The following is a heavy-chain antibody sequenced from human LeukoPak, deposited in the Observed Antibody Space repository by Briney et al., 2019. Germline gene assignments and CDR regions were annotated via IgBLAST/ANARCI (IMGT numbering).Heavy chain of an antibody. V-gene: IGHV1-2*02. CDR2: INPNSGGT. D-gene: IGHD3-3*01. J-gene: IGHJ4*02. CDR3: ARWVYYDFWSGYYKSGYFDC. CDR1: GYTFTGYY. Sequence: ASVKASCKASGYTFTGYYMHWVRQAPGQGLEWMGWINPNSGGTNYAQKFQGRVTMTRDTSISTAYMELSRLRSDDTAVYYCARWVYYDFWSGYYKSGYFDCWGQGTLVTVSS.